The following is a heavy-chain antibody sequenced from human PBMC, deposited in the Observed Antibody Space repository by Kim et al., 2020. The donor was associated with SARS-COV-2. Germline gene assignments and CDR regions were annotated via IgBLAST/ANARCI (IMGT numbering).Heavy chain of an antibody. CDR2: IIPIFGTA. CDR3: ARAFGGSGEGDYYYYGMDV. V-gene: IGHV1-69*13. J-gene: IGHJ6*02. CDR1: GGTFSSYA. Sequence: SVKVSCKASGGTFSSYAISWVRQAPGQGLEWMGGIIPIFGTANYAQKFQGRVTITADESTSTAYMELSSLRSEDTAVYYCARAFGGSGEGDYYYYGMDVWGQGTTVTVSS. D-gene: IGHD2-15*01.